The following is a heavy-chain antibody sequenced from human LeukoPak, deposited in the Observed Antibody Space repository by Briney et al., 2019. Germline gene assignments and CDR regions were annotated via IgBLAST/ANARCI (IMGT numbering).Heavy chain of an antibody. CDR1: GFTFSSYS. D-gene: IGHD3-10*01. CDR3: ARDVATLLTRIPLTMVRDPSVHGAFDI. Sequence: PGGSLRLSCAASGFTFSSYSMNWVRQAPGKGLEWVSSISSSSCYIYYADSVKGRFTISRDNAKNSLYLQMNSLRAEDTAVYYCARDVATLLTRIPLTMVRDPSVHGAFDIWGQGTMVTVSS. V-gene: IGHV3-21*01. J-gene: IGHJ3*02. CDR2: ISSSSCYI.